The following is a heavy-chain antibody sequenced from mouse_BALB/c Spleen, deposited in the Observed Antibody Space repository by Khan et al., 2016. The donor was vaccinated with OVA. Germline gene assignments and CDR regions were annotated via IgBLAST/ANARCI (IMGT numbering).Heavy chain of an antibody. D-gene: IGHD2-2*01. V-gene: IGHV1-53*01. CDR1: GYTFTSYY. CDR3: KRTGYGSFAY. CDR2: INPSNGDT. Sequence: QIQLVQSGAELVKPGASVRLSCKASGYTFTSYYLYWVKQRPGQGLEWIGYINPSNGDTNFNEKFKSKATLTVDKSSSTAYIHLNSLTSEDSAGYYCKRTGYGSFAYWGQGTLVTVSA. J-gene: IGHJ3*01.